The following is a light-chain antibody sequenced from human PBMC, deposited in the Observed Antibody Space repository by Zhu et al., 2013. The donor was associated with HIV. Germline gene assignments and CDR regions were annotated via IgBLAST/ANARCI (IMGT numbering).Light chain of an antibody. Sequence: SYELTQPPSVSVAPGKTANITCGGNNIGSKSVHWYQQRPGQAPVLVIYDDTNRPSGIPERFSGSNSGNTATLTISRVEAGDEADYHCQVWHDTSDHAAFGGGTKLTVL. CDR1: NIGSKS. V-gene: IGLV3-21*04. CDR2: DDT. CDR3: QVWHDTSDHAA. J-gene: IGLJ2*01.